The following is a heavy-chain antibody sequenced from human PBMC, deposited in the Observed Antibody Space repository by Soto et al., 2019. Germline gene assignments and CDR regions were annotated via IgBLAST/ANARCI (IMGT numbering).Heavy chain of an antibody. CDR1: GFTVSSNY. D-gene: IGHD4-17*01. CDR3: ATDPTDDCGGVNWYFDL. V-gene: IGHV3-66*01. Sequence: EVQLVESGGGLVQPGGSLRLSCAASGFTVSSNYMSWVRQPSGKGLEWVSAIYTGGSTYYADSVRGRFTISRDNSKNTLYLQVNSLRDDDTAVYYCATDPTDDCGGVNWYFDLWGRGTLVTVSS. CDR2: IYTGGST. J-gene: IGHJ2*01.